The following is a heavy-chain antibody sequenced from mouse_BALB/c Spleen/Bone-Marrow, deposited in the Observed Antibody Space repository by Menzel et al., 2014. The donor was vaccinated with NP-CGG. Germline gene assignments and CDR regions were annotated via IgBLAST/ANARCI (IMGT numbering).Heavy chain of an antibody. J-gene: IGHJ4*01. D-gene: IGHD3-3*01. CDR3: ARRDDAMDY. CDR2: IYPGSGGT. V-gene: IGHV1-54*03. CDR1: GYAFTNYL. Sequence: VQLVESGAELVRPGTSVKVSCKASGYAFTNYLIEWVKQRPGQGLEWIGVIYPGSGGTNYNEKFKGKATLTADKSSSTAYMQLSSLTSDDSAVYFCARRDDAMDYWGQGTSVTVSS.